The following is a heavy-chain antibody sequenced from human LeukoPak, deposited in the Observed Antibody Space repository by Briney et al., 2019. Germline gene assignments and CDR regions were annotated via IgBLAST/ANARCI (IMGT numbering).Heavy chain of an antibody. CDR3: ARTPAGVVVPAAIPPDYYYYYMDV. Sequence: SSETLSLTCTVSGGSISSGSYYWSWIRQPAGKGLEWIGRIYTSGSTNYNPSLKSRVTISVDTSKNQFSLKLSSVTAADTAVYYCARTPAGVVVPAAIPPDYYYYYMDVWGKGTTVTVSS. D-gene: IGHD2-2*01. V-gene: IGHV4-61*02. J-gene: IGHJ6*03. CDR2: IYTSGST. CDR1: GGSISSGSYY.